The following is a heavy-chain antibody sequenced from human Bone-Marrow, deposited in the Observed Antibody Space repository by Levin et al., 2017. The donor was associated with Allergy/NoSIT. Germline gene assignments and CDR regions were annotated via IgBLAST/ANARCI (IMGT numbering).Heavy chain of an antibody. CDR3: AKLNNYYGSGSYWAFDI. CDR1: GFTFSSYA. V-gene: IGHV3-23*01. D-gene: IGHD3-10*01. J-gene: IGHJ3*02. CDR2: ISGSGGST. Sequence: GGSLRLSCAASGFTFSSYAMSWVRQAPGKGLEWVSAISGSGGSTYYADSVKGRFTISRDNSKNTLYLQMNSLRAEDTAVYYCAKLNNYYGSGSYWAFDIWGQGTMVTVSS.